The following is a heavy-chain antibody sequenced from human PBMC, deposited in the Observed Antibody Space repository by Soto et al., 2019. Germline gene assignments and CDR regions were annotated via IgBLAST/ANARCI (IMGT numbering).Heavy chain of an antibody. Sequence: ASVKVSCKASGYTFTSQNMHWVRQAPGQGLEWMGVINPSIGTTTYAQKFQGRVTMTSDTSTSSVYMEVSSLRSEDTAVYYCISTLGARFDYWDQGTLVTVSS. D-gene: IGHD1-26*01. V-gene: IGHV1-46*03. CDR3: ISTLGARFDY. CDR1: GYTFTSQN. CDR2: INPSIGTT. J-gene: IGHJ4*02.